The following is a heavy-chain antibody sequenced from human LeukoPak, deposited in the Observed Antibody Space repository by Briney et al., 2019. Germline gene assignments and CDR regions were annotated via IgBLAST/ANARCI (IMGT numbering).Heavy chain of an antibody. CDR3: ARDTGSGSYYKNAYDY. CDR1: GFTFSSYS. CDR2: ISSSSSYT. V-gene: IGHV3-21*01. D-gene: IGHD3-10*01. Sequence: GGSLRLSCAASGFTFSSYSMNWVRQAPGKGLEWVSSISSSSSYTYYADSVKGRFTISRDNAKNSLYLQMNSLRAEDTAVYYCARDTGSGSYYKNAYDYWGQGTLVTVSS. J-gene: IGHJ4*02.